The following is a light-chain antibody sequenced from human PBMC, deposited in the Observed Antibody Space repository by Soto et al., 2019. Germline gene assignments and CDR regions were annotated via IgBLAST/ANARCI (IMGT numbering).Light chain of an antibody. Sequence: DIQLTQSPSFLSASVGDRVTITCRASQGISSYLAWYQQKPGKAPKFLIYATSTLQSGVPSRFSSSGSGTEFTLTISSLLPEDFATYYCQQLNSYPLTFGGGTKVEIK. CDR3: QQLNSYPLT. CDR2: ATS. CDR1: QGISSY. V-gene: IGKV1-9*01. J-gene: IGKJ4*01.